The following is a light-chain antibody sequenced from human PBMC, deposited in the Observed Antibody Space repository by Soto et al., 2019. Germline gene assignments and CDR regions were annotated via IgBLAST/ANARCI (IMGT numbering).Light chain of an antibody. Sequence: EIVMTQSPATLSVSPGERATLSCRASQSVSSHLAWYQQKPGQAPRLLISGASSRATGIPDRFSGSGSGTDFTLTISRLEPEDFAVYYCQQYGSSPLTFGGGTKVEIK. CDR2: GAS. V-gene: IGKV3-20*01. J-gene: IGKJ4*01. CDR1: QSVSSH. CDR3: QQYGSSPLT.